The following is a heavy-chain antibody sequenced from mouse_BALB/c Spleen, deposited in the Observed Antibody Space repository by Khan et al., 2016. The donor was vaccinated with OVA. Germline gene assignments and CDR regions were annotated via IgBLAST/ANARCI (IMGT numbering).Heavy chain of an antibody. CDR3: ARGNYYGYYFDD. J-gene: IGHJ2*01. Sequence: EVQLQQSGPGLVKPSQSLSLTCTVTGYSITSGYAWNWIRQFPGNKLEWMGYISYSGVTSYTPSLKSRISITRDTSKHQFFLQLTSVTTEDTATYYCARGNYYGYYFDDWGQGTTLTVSS. CDR1: GYSITSGYA. D-gene: IGHD1-1*01. CDR2: ISYSGVT. V-gene: IGHV3-2*02.